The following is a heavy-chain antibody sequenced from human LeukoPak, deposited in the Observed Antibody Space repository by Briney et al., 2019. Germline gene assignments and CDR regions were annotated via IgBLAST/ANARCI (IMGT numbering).Heavy chain of an antibody. V-gene: IGHV3-11*06. J-gene: IGHJ4*02. D-gene: IGHD6-19*01. CDR1: GFTFSDYY. Sequence: KPGESLRLSCAASGFTFSDYYMSWIRQAPGKGLEWVSYIISSSSYTNYADSVKGRFTISRDNAKNSLYLLMNSLRAEDTAVYYCARDLKAVALSMEFDYWGQGTLVTVSS. CDR3: ARDLKAVALSMEFDY. CDR2: IISSSSYT.